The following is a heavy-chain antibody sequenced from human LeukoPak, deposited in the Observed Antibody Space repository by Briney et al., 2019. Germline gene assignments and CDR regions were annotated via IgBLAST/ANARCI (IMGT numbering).Heavy chain of an antibody. D-gene: IGHD1-26*01. CDR1: GFTFSDYY. Sequence: GGSLRLSCAASGFTFSDYYMSWIRQAPGKGLEWVSYISSSGSTICYADSVKGRFTISRDNAKNSLYLQMNSLRAEDTAVYYCARDKYSGSYAPKRHLSGHDYWGQGTLVTVSS. J-gene: IGHJ4*02. V-gene: IGHV3-11*01. CDR3: ARDKYSGSYAPKRHLSGHDY. CDR2: ISSSGSTI.